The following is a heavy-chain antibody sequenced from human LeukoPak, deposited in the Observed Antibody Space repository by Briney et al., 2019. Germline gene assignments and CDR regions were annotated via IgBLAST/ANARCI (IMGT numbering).Heavy chain of an antibody. J-gene: IGHJ4*02. CDR2: INPKSGGT. CDR3: VSGGYNYGVGY. D-gene: IGHD5-18*01. Sequence: ASVKVSCKASGYTFTGYYMHWLRQAPGQGLEWMGWINPKSGGTNYAQRLQGRVTMTRDTSISSAYMELSRLRSDDAAVYYCVSGGYNYGVGYWGQGTLVTVSS. V-gene: IGHV1-2*02. CDR1: GYTFTGYY.